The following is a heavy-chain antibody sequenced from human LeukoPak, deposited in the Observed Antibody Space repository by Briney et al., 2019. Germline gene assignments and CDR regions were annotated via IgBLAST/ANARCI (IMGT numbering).Heavy chain of an antibody. Sequence: GGSLRLSCAASGFIFSSYNMNWVRQAPGKGLVWVSRIKNDGKITTYADSVKGRFTTSRDNAKNTFYLQMNSLRVEDTAVYYCLRDLNWSLDQWGQGTLVTVSS. J-gene: IGHJ4*02. CDR2: IKNDGKIT. D-gene: IGHD1-20*01. V-gene: IGHV3-74*01. CDR3: LRDLNWSLDQ. CDR1: GFIFSSYN.